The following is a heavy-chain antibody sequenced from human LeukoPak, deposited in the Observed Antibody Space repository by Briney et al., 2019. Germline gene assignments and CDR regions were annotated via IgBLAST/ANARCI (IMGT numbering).Heavy chain of an antibody. CDR3: AKSVVVITFRFDD. J-gene: IGHJ4*02. Sequence: PGGSLRLSCAASGFSFNTYAMSWVRQAPGKGLEWVSAISNTGGSTYYADSVKGRFTISRDNSKNMVYLQMNTLRADDTAVYYCAKSVVVITFRFDDWGQGALVTVSS. D-gene: IGHD2-15*01. V-gene: IGHV3-23*01. CDR1: GFSFNTYA. CDR2: ISNTGGST.